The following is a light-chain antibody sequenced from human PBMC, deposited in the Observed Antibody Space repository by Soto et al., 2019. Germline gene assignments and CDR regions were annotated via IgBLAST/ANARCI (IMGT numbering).Light chain of an antibody. V-gene: IGKV3-15*01. J-gene: IGKJ1*01. CDR1: QSVSSN. Sequence: EIVMTQSPATLSVSPGERAILSCRASQSVSSNLAWYHQKPGQAPRLLIYGASTRATGIPATFSGSGSGTEFTLTISSLQSEDFAAYYCQQYNNWPRTFGQGTKVEVK. CDR3: QQYNNWPRT. CDR2: GAS.